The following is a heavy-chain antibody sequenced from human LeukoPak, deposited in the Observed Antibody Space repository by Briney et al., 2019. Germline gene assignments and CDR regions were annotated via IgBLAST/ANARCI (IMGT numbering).Heavy chain of an antibody. CDR2: INTNTGNP. Sequence: ASVKVSCKASGYTFTSYAMNWVRQAPGQGLEWMGWINTNTGNPTFAQGFTGRFVFSLDTSVSTAYLQISSLKAEDTAVYYCAREGEPIAAAGLYDTWGQGTLVTVSS. J-gene: IGHJ5*02. D-gene: IGHD6-13*01. V-gene: IGHV7-4-1*02. CDR1: GYTFTSYA. CDR3: AREGEPIAAAGLYDT.